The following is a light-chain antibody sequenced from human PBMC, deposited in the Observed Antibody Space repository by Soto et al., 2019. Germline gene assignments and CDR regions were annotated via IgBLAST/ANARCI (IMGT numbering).Light chain of an antibody. CDR2: GAS. CDR3: QHYFSWPRT. CDR1: QSISNH. Sequence: EVVMTQSPATLSVSPGEGATLSCRASQSISNHLAWYQQRPGQAPRILIYGASTRATGIPARFSGSGSGTEFTLTISSLQSEEFALYYCQHYFSWPRTFGQGTKVEIK. J-gene: IGKJ1*01. V-gene: IGKV3-15*01.